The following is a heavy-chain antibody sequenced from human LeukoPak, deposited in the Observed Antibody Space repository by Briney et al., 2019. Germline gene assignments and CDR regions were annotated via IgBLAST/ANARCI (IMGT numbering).Heavy chain of an antibody. J-gene: IGHJ4*02. CDR1: GFTFDDYG. Sequence: PGGSLRLSCAASGFTFDDYGMSWVRQAPGKGLEWVSGINWNGGSTGYADSVKGRFTISRDNAKNSLYLQMNSLRAEDTALYYCARELSGSYEYYFDYWGQGTLVTVSS. CDR2: INWNGGST. CDR3: ARELSGSYEYYFDY. V-gene: IGHV3-20*04. D-gene: IGHD1-26*01.